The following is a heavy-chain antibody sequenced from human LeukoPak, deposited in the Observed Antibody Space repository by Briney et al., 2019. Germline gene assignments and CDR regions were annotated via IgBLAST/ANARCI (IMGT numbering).Heavy chain of an antibody. CDR1: GGSISTYY. CDR2: IHYSGST. CDR3: ARGGLDSNGYWTAFGI. Sequence: PSETLSLTCADSGGSISTYYWSWIRQHPGKGLEGTGYIHYSGSTNYNPSLKSRVTILVDTSKNQFSLRLSSVTAADTAVYYCARGGLDSNGYWTAFGIWGQGTMVTVSS. J-gene: IGHJ3*02. V-gene: IGHV4-59*01. D-gene: IGHD3-22*01.